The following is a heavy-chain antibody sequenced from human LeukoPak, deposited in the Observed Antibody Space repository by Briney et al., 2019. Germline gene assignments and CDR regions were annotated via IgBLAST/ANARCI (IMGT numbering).Heavy chain of an antibody. D-gene: IGHD3-16*01. CDR3: ARDGVHYYMDV. J-gene: IGHJ6*03. CDR1: GGSLSSYY. V-gene: IGHV4-59*01. Sequence: SETLSLTCTVSGGSLSSYYWSWLRQPPGKGLEWIGYIYYSGSTNYNPSLKSRVTISVDTSKNQFSLKLSSVTAADTAVYYCARDGVHYYMDVWGKGTTVTVSS. CDR2: IYYSGST.